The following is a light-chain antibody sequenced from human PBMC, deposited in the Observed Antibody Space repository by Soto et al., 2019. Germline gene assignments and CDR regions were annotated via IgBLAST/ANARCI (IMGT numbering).Light chain of an antibody. Sequence: EIVLTQSPGTLSLSPGEXATLSCRASQSVRSNYLAWYQQKPGQAPSLLIYGASSGATGIPDRFSGSGSGTDFTLTISRLEPEDFAVYYCQQYGSSPPLSFGGGTKVDIK. CDR2: GAS. CDR1: QSVRSNY. J-gene: IGKJ4*01. CDR3: QQYGSSPPLS. V-gene: IGKV3-20*01.